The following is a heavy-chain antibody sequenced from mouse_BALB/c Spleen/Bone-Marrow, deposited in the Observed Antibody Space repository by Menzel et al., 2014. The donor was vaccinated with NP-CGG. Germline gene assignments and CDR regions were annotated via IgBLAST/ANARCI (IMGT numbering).Heavy chain of an antibody. CDR1: GLSLTSYG. CDR3: ARGSYYEGAMDY. D-gene: IGHD1-1*01. CDR2: IWAGGST. Sequence: VKVVESGPGLVAPSQSLSITCTVSGLSLTSYGVHWVRQPPGKVLEWLGVIWAGGSTNYNSALMSRLSISKDNSKSQVFLKMNSLQTEDTAMYYCARGSYYEGAMDYWGQGTSVTVSS. V-gene: IGHV2-9*02. J-gene: IGHJ4*01.